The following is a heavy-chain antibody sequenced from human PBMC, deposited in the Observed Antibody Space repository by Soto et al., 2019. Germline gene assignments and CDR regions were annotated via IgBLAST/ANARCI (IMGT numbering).Heavy chain of an antibody. Sequence: QVQLVQSGAEVKKPGSSVRVSCKASGGTFSSYAISWVRQAPGQGLEWMGGIIPIFGTENYAQKFQGRVTITADESTSTAYMELSSLRSADTAVYYCARDRIAGSKYYYGMDVWGQGPTVTVSS. D-gene: IGHD6-13*01. CDR3: ARDRIAGSKYYYGMDV. CDR1: GGTFSSYA. V-gene: IGHV1-69*01. J-gene: IGHJ6*02. CDR2: IIPIFGTE.